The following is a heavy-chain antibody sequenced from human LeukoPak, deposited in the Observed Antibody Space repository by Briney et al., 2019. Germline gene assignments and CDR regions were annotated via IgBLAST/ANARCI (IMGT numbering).Heavy chain of an antibody. Sequence: PGPSLRLSCAPSGFTSTSHAMSWVRQAPGKGLEWVSAISASGGSTSYADSMKGRLTIPRDNSKNPQNLQMNSLRAEDTAVYYCAKAPYGYSSGWYGGVWFDPWGEGTLVTVSS. V-gene: IGHV3-23*01. CDR3: AKAPYGYSSGWYGGVWFDP. CDR1: GFTSTSHA. CDR2: ISASGGST. D-gene: IGHD6-19*01. J-gene: IGHJ5*02.